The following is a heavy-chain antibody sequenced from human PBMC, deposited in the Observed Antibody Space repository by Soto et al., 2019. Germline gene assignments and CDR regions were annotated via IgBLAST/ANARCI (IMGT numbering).Heavy chain of an antibody. CDR3: ARHVRGAVTMNWFDP. CDR2: VEYGGST. D-gene: IGHD3-10*02. J-gene: IGHJ5*02. Sequence: QLQESGPGLVKSSETLSLTCTVSGGSIISSNFYWGWIRQPPGQGLEWIGSVEYGGSTYDNPSLKSRVTLSADTSKNQFSLKLTSVTAADTAIYYCARHVRGAVTMNWFDPWGHGTLVTVSS. V-gene: IGHV4-39*01. CDR1: GGSIISSNFY.